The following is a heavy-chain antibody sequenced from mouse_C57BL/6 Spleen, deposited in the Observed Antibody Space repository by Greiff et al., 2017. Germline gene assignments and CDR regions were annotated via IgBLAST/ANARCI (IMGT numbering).Heavy chain of an antibody. CDR2: IWSGGST. CDR3: SRMDGNYVYFDD. CDR1: GFSLTSYG. D-gene: IGHD2-1*01. V-gene: IGHV2-2*01. J-gene: IGHJ2*01. Sequence: QVQLQQSGPGLVQPSQSLSITCTVSGFSLTSYGVHWVRQSPGKGLEWLGVIWSGGSTDYTAAFISRLSISKDNSKSQVFFKMNSLQPDDTAIYYYSRMDGNYVYFDDWGQGTTLTVSS.